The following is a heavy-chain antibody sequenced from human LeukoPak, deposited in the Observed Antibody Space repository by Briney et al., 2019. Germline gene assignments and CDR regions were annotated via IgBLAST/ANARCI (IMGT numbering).Heavy chain of an antibody. CDR2: MYSGGDT. Sequence: GGSLRLSCVTSGFTLSSYAMSWVRQAPGKGLESVSVMYSGGDTYYADSVKGRFTFSRDISKNTLYLQMNGLRTEDTAMYYCARDAPQVPAAGVLASWGQGTLVTVSS. V-gene: IGHV3-53*01. J-gene: IGHJ5*02. CDR3: ARDAPQVPAAGVLAS. D-gene: IGHD6-13*01. CDR1: GFTLSSYA.